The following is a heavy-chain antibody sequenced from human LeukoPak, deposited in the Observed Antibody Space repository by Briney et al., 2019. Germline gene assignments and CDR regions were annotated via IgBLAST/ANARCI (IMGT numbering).Heavy chain of an antibody. J-gene: IGHJ4*02. Sequence: PEGSLRLSCAASGFTFSSYAMSWVRQAPGKGLEWVSAISGSGGSTYYADSVKGRFTISRDNSKNTLYLQMNSLRAEDTAVYYCAKGFDWLSSILPFDYWGQGTLVTVSS. D-gene: IGHD3-9*01. CDR2: ISGSGGST. V-gene: IGHV3-23*01. CDR3: AKGFDWLSSILPFDY. CDR1: GFTFSSYA.